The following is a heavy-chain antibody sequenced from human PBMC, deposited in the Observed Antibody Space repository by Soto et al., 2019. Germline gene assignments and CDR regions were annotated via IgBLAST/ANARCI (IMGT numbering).Heavy chain of an antibody. CDR1: GYTFTSYD. CDR3: ARGFRLRKLAEGSTSYYYYYYMDV. V-gene: IGHV1-8*01. J-gene: IGHJ6*03. Sequence: ASVKVSCKASGYTFTSYDINWVRQATGQGLERMRWMNPNSGNTGYAQKFQGRVTMTRNTSISTAYMELSSLRSEDTAVYYCARGFRLRKLAEGSTSYYYYYYMDVWGKGTTVTVSS. CDR2: MNPNSGNT. D-gene: IGHD2-2*01.